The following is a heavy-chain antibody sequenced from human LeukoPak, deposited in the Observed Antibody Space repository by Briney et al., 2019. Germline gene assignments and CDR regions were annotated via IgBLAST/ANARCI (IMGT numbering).Heavy chain of an antibody. D-gene: IGHD3-9*01. CDR3: ARRAYEILTGYYTLDY. J-gene: IGHJ4*02. CDR2: INAGNGNT. Sequence: ASVKVSCTASGYTFTSYAMHWVRQAPGQRLEWMGWINAGNGNTKYSQKFQGRVTITRDTSESTAYMELSSLRSEDTAVYYCARRAYEILTGYYTLDYWGQGTLVTVSS. CDR1: GYTFTSYA. V-gene: IGHV1-3*01.